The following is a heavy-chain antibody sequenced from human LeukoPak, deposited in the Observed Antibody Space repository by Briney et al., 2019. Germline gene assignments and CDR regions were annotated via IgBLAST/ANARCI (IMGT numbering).Heavy chain of an antibody. D-gene: IGHD6-13*01. CDR3: ARGWGMSSSWYNY. CDR2: INHSGST. V-gene: IGHV4-34*01. Sequence: SETLSLACAVYGGSFSGYYWSWIRQPPGKGLEWIREINHSGSTNYNPSLKSRVTISVDTSKNQFSLKLSSVTAADTAVYYCARGWGMSSSWYNYWGQGTLVTVSS. J-gene: IGHJ4*02. CDR1: GGSFSGYY.